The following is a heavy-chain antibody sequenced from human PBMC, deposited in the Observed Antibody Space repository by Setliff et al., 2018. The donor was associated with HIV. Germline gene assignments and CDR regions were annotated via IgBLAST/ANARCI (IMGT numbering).Heavy chain of an antibody. CDR1: GGSISSGDYY. CDR2: IYNSGST. J-gene: IGHJ2*01. V-gene: IGHV4-30-4*08. D-gene: IGHD3-10*01. CDR3: ARETNASGSLTAYWYFDL. Sequence: KASETLSLTCTVSGGSISSGDYYWTWIRQPPGKGLEWIGYIYNSGSTYYEPSLRGRVTISIDRSKNQFSLKLNSVTAADTAVYYCARETNASGSLTAYWYFDLWGRGTLVTVSS.